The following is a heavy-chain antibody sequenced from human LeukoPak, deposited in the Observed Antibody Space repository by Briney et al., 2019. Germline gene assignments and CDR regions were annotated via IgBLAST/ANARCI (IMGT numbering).Heavy chain of an antibody. Sequence: GASVKVSCKASGGTFSSYAISWVRQAPGQGLEWMGGIIPIFGTANYAQKFQGRVTITADKSTSTAYMELSSLRSEDTAMYYCASTRSGSRTFDYWGQGTLVTVSS. J-gene: IGHJ4*02. CDR1: GGTFSSYA. V-gene: IGHV1-69*06. CDR2: IIPIFGTA. CDR3: ASTRSGSRTFDY. D-gene: IGHD1-26*01.